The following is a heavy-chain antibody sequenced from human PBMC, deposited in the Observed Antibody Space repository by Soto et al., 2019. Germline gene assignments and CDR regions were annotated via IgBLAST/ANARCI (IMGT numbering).Heavy chain of an antibody. D-gene: IGHD6-13*01. Sequence: QVQLVQSGAEVKKPGASVKVSCKASGYTFTSYGISWVRQAPGQGLEWMGWISAYNGNKKYAQKRQGTVSMTTATSTSTAYMEPRRPRSDDTAVYYCVRVRGQQPFDYWGQGALITISS. CDR1: GYTFTSYG. CDR3: VRVRGQQPFDY. V-gene: IGHV1-18*01. CDR2: ISAYNGNK. J-gene: IGHJ4*02.